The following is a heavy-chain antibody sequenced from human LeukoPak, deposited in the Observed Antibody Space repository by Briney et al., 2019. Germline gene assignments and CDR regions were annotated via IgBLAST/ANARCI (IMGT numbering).Heavy chain of an antibody. D-gene: IGHD5-18*01. V-gene: IGHV1-18*01. CDR3: ARDLQLWPTRYNWFDP. CDR2: ISAYNGNT. CDR1: GYTFTSYG. J-gene: IGHJ5*02. Sequence: ASVKVSCKASGYTFTSYGISWVRQAPGQGLEWMGWISAYNGNTNYAQKLQGRVTMTTDTSTSIAYMELRSLRSDDTAVYYCARDLQLWPTRYNWFDPWGQGTLVTVSS.